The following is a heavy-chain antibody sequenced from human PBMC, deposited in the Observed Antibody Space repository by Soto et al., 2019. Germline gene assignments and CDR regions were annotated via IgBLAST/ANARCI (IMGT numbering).Heavy chain of an antibody. CDR3: ARRPSEYYGMDV. J-gene: IGHJ6*02. D-gene: IGHD6-6*01. Sequence: PGESLKISCKASGYSFTSYWIAWVRQTPGKGLEWMGIINPGNSDTRYSPSFQGQVTISADWPSGTTYLQLSSLKASDSGTYYCARRPSEYYGMDVWGQGTTVTVSS. CDR1: GYSFTSYW. CDR2: INPGNSDT. V-gene: IGHV5-51*01.